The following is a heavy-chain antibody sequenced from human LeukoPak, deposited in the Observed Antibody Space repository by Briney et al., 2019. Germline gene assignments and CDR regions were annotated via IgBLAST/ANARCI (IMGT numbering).Heavy chain of an antibody. CDR3: ARDIGSYYFDY. CDR2: IYYSGST. Sequence: SETLSLTCTVSGGSISSYYWSWIRQPPGKGLEWIGCIYYSGSTNYNPSLKSRVTISVDTSKNQFSLKLSSVTAADTAVYYCARDIGSYYFDYWGQGTLVTVSS. V-gene: IGHV4-59*01. D-gene: IGHD1-26*01. J-gene: IGHJ4*02. CDR1: GGSISSYY.